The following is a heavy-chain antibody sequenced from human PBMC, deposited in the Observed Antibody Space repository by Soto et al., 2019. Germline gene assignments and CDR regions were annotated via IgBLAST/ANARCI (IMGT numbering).Heavy chain of an antibody. CDR3: ATTGKGPRLRSLWFGEPSHSYYYYYYGMDV. CDR2: IYYSVST. CDR1: GGSISSSSYY. Sequence: PSETLSLTCTVSGGSISSSSYYWGWIRQPPGKGLEWIGSIYYSVSTYYNPSLKSRVTISVDTSKNQFSLKLSSVTAADTAVYYCATTGKGPRLRSLWFGEPSHSYYYYYYGMDVWGQGTTVTVSS. D-gene: IGHD3-10*01. V-gene: IGHV4-39*01. J-gene: IGHJ6*02.